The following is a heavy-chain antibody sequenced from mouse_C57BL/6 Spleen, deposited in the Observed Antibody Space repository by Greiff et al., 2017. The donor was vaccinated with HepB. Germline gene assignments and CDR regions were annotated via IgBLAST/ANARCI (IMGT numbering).Heavy chain of an antibody. D-gene: IGHD2-3*01. Sequence: QVQLKQSGAELVKPGASVKISCKASGYAFSSYWMNWVKQRPGKGLEWIGQIYPGDGDTNYNGKFKGKATLTADKTSSTAYMQLSSLTSEDSAVYFCASESFYDRYYLDYWGQGTTLTVSS. J-gene: IGHJ2*01. CDR2: IYPGDGDT. V-gene: IGHV1-80*01. CDR3: ASESFYDRYYLDY. CDR1: GYAFSSYW.